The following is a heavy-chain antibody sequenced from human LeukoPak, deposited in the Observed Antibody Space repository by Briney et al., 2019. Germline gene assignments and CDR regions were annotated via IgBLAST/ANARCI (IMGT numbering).Heavy chain of an antibody. CDR2: IYYSGTT. V-gene: IGHV4-59*01. J-gene: IGHJ4*02. Sequence: SETLSLTCTVSGGSISSYYWSWIRQPPGKGLELIGYIYYSGTTNYNPSLKSRVTISVDTSDNQFSLNLSSVTAADTAVYYCASYSSGYSLSFDYWGQGTLVTVSS. CDR1: GGSISSYY. D-gene: IGHD3-22*01. CDR3: ASYSSGYSLSFDY.